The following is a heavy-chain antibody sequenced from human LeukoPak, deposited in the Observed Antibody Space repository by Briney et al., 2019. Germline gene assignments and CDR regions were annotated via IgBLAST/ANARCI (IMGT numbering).Heavy chain of an antibody. V-gene: IGHV4-39*01. CDR3: ARILSSTSSYKECYYYMDV. J-gene: IGHJ6*03. Sequence: SETLSLTCTVSGGSISSSSYYWGWIRQPPGKGLEWIGSIYYSGSTYYNPSLKSRVTISVDTSKNQFSLKLSSVTAADTAVYYCARILSSTSSYKECYYYMDVWGKGTTVTVSS. D-gene: IGHD2-2*02. CDR1: GGSISSSSYY. CDR2: IYYSGST.